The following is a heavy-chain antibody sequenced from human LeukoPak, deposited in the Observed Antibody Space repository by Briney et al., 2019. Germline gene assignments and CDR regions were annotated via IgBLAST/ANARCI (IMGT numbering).Heavy chain of an antibody. CDR3: ARWGNDYSQFDS. D-gene: IGHD4-11*01. Sequence: GGSLRLSCAASGFTFSNYAMSWFRQAPGKGLEWVSVVSGSGDNTNYADSVKGRFTISRDNSKNTLFLQMNSLRTEDTAVYFCARWGNDYSQFDSWGQGTLVTVS. CDR2: VSGSGDNT. V-gene: IGHV3-23*01. J-gene: IGHJ4*02. CDR1: GFTFSNYA.